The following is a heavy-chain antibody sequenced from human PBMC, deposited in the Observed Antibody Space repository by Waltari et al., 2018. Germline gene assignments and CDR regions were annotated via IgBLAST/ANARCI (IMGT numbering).Heavy chain of an antibody. J-gene: IGHJ3*02. CDR3: ARHPPIPNYSGMGGGAFDI. V-gene: IGHV5-51*01. CDR1: GYSFTSYW. D-gene: IGHD1-26*01. CDR2: IYPGDSDT. Sequence: EVQLVQSGAEVKKPGESLKISCKGSGYSFTSYWIGWVRQMPGKGLEWMGIIYPGDSDTRYSPSFQGQVTISADKSISTAYLQWSSLKASDTAMYYCARHPPIPNYSGMGGGAFDIWGQGTMVTVSS.